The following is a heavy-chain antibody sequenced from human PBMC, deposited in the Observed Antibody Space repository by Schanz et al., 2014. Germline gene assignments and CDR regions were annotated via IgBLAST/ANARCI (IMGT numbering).Heavy chain of an antibody. D-gene: IGHD6-19*01. J-gene: IGHJ6*02. CDR3: ASVIMVAGNHRDGRDV. Sequence: QVQLVESGGGLVKPGGPLRLSWAPSGLTFGDYYMSWIPRAPGKGLEWVSYISNSGTYTKYADSVKGRFVISRDNARSSLYLQMSSLRDGDTAVYYCASVIMVAGNHRDGRDVWGQGTTVIVSS. CDR1: GLTFGDYY. V-gene: IGHV3-11*05. CDR2: ISNSGTYT.